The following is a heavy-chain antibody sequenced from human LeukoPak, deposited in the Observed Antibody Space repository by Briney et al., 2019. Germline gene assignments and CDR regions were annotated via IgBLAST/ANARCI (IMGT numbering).Heavy chain of an antibody. CDR1: GFTFSSYA. Sequence: PGGPLRLSCAASGFTFSSYAMSWVRQAPGKGLEWVSAISGSGGSTYYADSVKGRFTISRDNSKNTLYLQMNSLRAEDTAVYYCAKGNERYCSGGSCYSRGDYYYYGMDVWGQGTTVTVSS. V-gene: IGHV3-23*01. CDR3: AKGNERYCSGGSCYSRGDYYYYGMDV. J-gene: IGHJ6*02. CDR2: ISGSGGST. D-gene: IGHD2-15*01.